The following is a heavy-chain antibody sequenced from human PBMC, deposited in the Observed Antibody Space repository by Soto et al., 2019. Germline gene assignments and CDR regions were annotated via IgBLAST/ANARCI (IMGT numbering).Heavy chain of an antibody. CDR1: EFTFSNYV. J-gene: IGHJ6*03. V-gene: IGHV3-23*01. CDR3: AGGGHCSGGSCYHSYYYHYMDV. Sequence: EVQVLESGGGLVQPGGSLRLSCVASEFTFSNYVMSWVRQAPGKGLEWVSVISGGSGSTYYADSVKGRFTISRDNSKNTLFLQMNSLTAEDTAVYYCAGGGHCSGGSCYHSYYYHYMDVWGKGTTVTVSS. D-gene: IGHD2-15*01. CDR2: ISGGSGST.